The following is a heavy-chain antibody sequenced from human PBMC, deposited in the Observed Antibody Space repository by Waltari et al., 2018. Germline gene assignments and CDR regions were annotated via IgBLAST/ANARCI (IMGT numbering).Heavy chain of an antibody. Sequence: QVQFVQSGAEVRKPGASVQVSCKASGYPFTAYYIHGVRQAPGQGLEWMGWINPNSGCTKYAQNFQARVIMVRDTSITTAYMELNSLKSDDTAVYYCARETANGYSGFGWGQGTLVTVSS. J-gene: IGHJ4*02. CDR1: GYPFTAYY. V-gene: IGHV1-2*02. CDR2: INPNSGCT. CDR3: ARETANGYSGFG. D-gene: IGHD5-12*01.